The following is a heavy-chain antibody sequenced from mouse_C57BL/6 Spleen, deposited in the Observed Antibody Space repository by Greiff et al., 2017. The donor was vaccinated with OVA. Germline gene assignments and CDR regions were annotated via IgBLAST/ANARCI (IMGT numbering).Heavy chain of an antibody. CDR2: INPGSGGT. CDR1: GYAFTNYL. CDR3: ARRGVYDYGAMDY. Sequence: QVQLQQSGAELVRPGTSVKVSCKASGYAFTNYLIEWVKQRPGQGLEWIGVINPGSGGTNYNEKFKDKATLTADKSSSTAYMQLSSLTSEDSAVYFCARRGVYDYGAMDYWGQGTSVTVSS. V-gene: IGHV1-54*01. D-gene: IGHD2-4*01. J-gene: IGHJ4*01.